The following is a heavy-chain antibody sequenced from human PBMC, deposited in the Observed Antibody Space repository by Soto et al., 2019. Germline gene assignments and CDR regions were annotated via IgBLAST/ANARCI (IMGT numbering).Heavy chain of an antibody. D-gene: IGHD3-9*01. Sequence: SETLSLTCTVSGGSISSYYWSWIRQPPGKGLEWIGYIYYSGSTNYNPSLKSRVTISVDTSKNQFSLKLSSVTAADTAVYYCARRNYDILTGYYRYAFDIWGQGTMVTFSS. CDR3: ARRNYDILTGYYRYAFDI. CDR1: GGSISSYY. V-gene: IGHV4-59*08. CDR2: IYYSGST. J-gene: IGHJ3*02.